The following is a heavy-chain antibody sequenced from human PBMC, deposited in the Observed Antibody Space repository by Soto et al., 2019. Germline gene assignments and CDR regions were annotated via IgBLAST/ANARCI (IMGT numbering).Heavy chain of an antibody. Sequence: VQLQESGPGLVKPSGTLSLTCAVSGDSISNYNWWGWVRQPPGKGLEWIGEISPSANTHYNPSLQSRVTISVDESKNQFSLDLTSVTAADTAVYYCARGFAIRAFWGQGTLVSVSS. V-gene: IGHV4-4*02. CDR1: GDSISNYNW. J-gene: IGHJ4*02. D-gene: IGHD3-10*01. CDR3: ARGFAIRAF. CDR2: ISPSANT.